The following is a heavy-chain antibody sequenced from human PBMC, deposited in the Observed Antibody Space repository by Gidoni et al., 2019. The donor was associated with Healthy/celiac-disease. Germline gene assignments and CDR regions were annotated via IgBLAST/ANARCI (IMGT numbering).Heavy chain of an antibody. V-gene: IGHV4-34*01. D-gene: IGHD2-2*01. J-gene: IGHJ4*02. CDR2: ITHSGRP. CDR1: GGSFSGLY. CDR3: ARPLHCSATSCSGPLDY. Sequence: QVQLQQWGAGLLKPSETLSLTCAVYGGSFSGLYSTWIRQPPGKGLEWIGEITHSGRPYYNQSLKILVTSSVDTSKNQFSPKLTSVTAADTAVYYGARPLHCSATSCSGPLDYWGRGTLVTVSS.